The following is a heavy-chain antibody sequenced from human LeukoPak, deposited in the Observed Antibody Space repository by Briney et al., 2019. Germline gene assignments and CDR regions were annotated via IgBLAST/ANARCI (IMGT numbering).Heavy chain of an antibody. CDR3: AAGYYFGDY. CDR2: ISHDGSNK. Sequence: GGSLRLSCAASGFTFSSYGMHWARQAPGKGLEWVATISHDGSNKYYADSVKGRFTISRDNSKNTLYLQMNSLRAEDTAVYYCAAGYYFGDYWGQGTLVTVSS. CDR1: GFTFSSYG. D-gene: IGHD3-22*01. V-gene: IGHV3-30*03. J-gene: IGHJ4*02.